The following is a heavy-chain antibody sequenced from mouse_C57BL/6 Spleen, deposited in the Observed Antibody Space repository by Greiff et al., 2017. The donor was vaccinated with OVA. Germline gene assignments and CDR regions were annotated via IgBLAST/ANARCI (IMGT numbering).Heavy chain of an antibody. CDR3: ARPHGNYVGAMDY. Sequence: VHLVESGAELVKPGASVKLSCKASGYTFTSYWMQWVKQRPGQGLEWIGEIDPSDSYTNYNQKFKGKATLTVDTSSSTAYMQLSSLTSEDSAVYYCARPHGNYVGAMDYWGQGTSVTVSS. J-gene: IGHJ4*01. CDR2: IDPSDSYT. D-gene: IGHD2-1*01. V-gene: IGHV1-50*01. CDR1: GYTFTSYW.